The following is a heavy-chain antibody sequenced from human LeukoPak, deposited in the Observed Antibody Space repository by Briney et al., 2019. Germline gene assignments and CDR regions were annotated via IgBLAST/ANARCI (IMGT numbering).Heavy chain of an antibody. Sequence: PGGSLRLSCAASGFTFSSYSMNWVRQAPGKGLEWVSSISSSSSYIYYADSVKGRSTVSRDNAKNSLYLQMNSLRAEDTAVYYCVRENRGYSGYDTNQAIFLYYYYMDVWGKGTTVTVSS. CDR3: VRENRGYSGYDTNQAIFLYYYYMDV. D-gene: IGHD5-12*01. J-gene: IGHJ6*03. V-gene: IGHV3-21*01. CDR2: ISSSSSYI. CDR1: GFTFSSYS.